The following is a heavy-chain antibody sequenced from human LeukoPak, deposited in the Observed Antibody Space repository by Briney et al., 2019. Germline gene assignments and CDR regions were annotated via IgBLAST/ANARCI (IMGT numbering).Heavy chain of an antibody. CDR1: GFTFDGYA. Sequence: GGSLGLSCAASGFTFDGYAMHWVRQAPGKGLEWVSGISWNSGSIGYADSVKGRFTIFRDNAKNSLYLRMNSLRAEDTALYYCAKDTGLWFGELFSYFDYWGQGTLVTVSS. J-gene: IGHJ4*02. V-gene: IGHV3-9*01. CDR3: AKDTGLWFGELFSYFDY. CDR2: ISWNSGSI. D-gene: IGHD3-10*01.